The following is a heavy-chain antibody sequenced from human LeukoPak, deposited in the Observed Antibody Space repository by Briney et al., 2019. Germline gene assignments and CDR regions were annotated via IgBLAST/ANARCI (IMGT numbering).Heavy chain of an antibody. Sequence: PGGSLRLSCAASGFTFSSYEMNWVRQAPGKGLGWVSYISSSGSTIYYVDSVKGRFTMSRDNPKNSLYLQMNSLRAEDTAVYYCARVGEEDAFDIWGQGTMVTVSS. V-gene: IGHV3-48*03. D-gene: IGHD2-21*01. CDR3: ARVGEEDAFDI. CDR2: ISSSGSTI. CDR1: GFTFSSYE. J-gene: IGHJ3*02.